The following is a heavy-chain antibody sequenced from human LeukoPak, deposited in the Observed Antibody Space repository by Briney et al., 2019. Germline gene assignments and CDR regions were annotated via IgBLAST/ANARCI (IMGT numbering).Heavy chain of an antibody. J-gene: IGHJ4*02. Sequence: SQTLSLTCAVSGGSISSGGYSWSWIRQPPGKGLEWIGYIYHSRSTYYNPSLKSRVTISVDRSKNQFSLKLSSVTAADTAVYYCARARRELGEDYWGQGTLVTVSS. V-gene: IGHV4-30-2*01. CDR2: IYHSRST. D-gene: IGHD3-10*01. CDR3: ARARRELGEDY. CDR1: GGSISSGGYS.